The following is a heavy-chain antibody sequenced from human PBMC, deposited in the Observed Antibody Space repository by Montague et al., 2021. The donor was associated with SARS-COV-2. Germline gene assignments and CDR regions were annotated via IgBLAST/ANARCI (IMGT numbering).Heavy chain of an antibody. CDR3: AREGSGRGYYYYGMDV. D-gene: IGHD3-10*01. V-gene: IGHV4-59*01. J-gene: IGHJ6*02. CDR2: IYYSGST. CDR1: GGSISSYY. Sequence: SETRSLTCTVSGGSISSYYWSWIRQPPGKGLEWIGYIYYSGSTDYNPSPKSRVTISVDTSKNQFSLKLSSVTAADTAVYYCAREGSGRGYYYYGMDVWGQGTTVTVSS.